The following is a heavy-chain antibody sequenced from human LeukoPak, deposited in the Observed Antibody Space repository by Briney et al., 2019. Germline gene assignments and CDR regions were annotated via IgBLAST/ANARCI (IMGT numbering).Heavy chain of an antibody. CDR3: ARVPAGVIGMKDAFDI. CDR2: ISGSSSYI. D-gene: IGHD3-16*02. CDR1: GFTFSSYE. J-gene: IGHJ3*02. Sequence: GSLRLSCAASGFTFSSYEMNWVRQAPGKGLGWVSSISGSSSYIYYADSVKGRFTISRHNAKNSLYLQMNSLRAEDTAVYYCARVPAGVIGMKDAFDIWGQGTMVTVSS. V-gene: IGHV3-21*01.